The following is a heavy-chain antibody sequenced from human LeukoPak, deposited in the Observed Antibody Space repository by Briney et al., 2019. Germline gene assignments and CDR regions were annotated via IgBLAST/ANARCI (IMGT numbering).Heavy chain of an antibody. J-gene: IGHJ4*02. CDR3: SKRAPVAAAGTGRYFDY. CDR1: GFTFSSYA. D-gene: IGHD1/OR15-1a*01. CDR2: ISGSGGST. Sequence: PGGSLRLSCAASGFTFSSYAMSWVRQAPGKGLEWVSAISGSGGSTYYADSVKGRFTIPRDNSKNTLYLQMNSLRAEDTAVYYCSKRAPVAAAGTGRYFDYWGQGTLVTVSS. V-gene: IGHV3-23*01.